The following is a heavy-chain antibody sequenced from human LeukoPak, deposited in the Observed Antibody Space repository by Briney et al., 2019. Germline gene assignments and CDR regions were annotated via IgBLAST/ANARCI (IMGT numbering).Heavy chain of an antibody. Sequence: PSETLSLTCTVSGGSISSSIYYWGWIRQPPGKGLEWIGSIYYSGSTYYNPSLKSRVTISVDTSKNQFSLKLSSVTAADTAVYYCASIAAAGPKYFDYWGQGTLVTVSS. CDR3: ASIAAAGPKYFDY. CDR2: IYYSGST. J-gene: IGHJ4*02. D-gene: IGHD6-13*01. CDR1: GGSISSSIYY. V-gene: IGHV4-39*01.